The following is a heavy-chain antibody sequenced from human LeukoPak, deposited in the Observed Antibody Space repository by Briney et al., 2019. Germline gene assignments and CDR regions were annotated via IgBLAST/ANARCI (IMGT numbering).Heavy chain of an antibody. CDR1: GGSFSGYY. CDR2: INHSGST. CDR3: AGATYCSSTSWNYYMDV. J-gene: IGHJ6*03. Sequence: PSETLSLTCAVYGGSFSGYYWSWIRQPPGKGLEWIGEINHSGSTNYNPSLKSRVTMSVDTSKNQFSLKLSSVTAADTAVYYCAGATYCSSTSWNYYMDVWGKGTTVTISS. V-gene: IGHV4-34*01. D-gene: IGHD2-2*01.